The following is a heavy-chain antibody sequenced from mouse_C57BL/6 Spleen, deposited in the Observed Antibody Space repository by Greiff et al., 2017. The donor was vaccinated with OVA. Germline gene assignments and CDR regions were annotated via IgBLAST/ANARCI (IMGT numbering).Heavy chain of an antibody. Sequence: VQLQQSGAELVRPGASVKLSCTASGFNIKDDYMHWVKQRPEQGLEWIGWIDPENGDTEYASKFQGKATITADTSSNTAYLQLSSLTSEDTAVYYCTTPYDYDGAYWGQGTLVTVSA. J-gene: IGHJ3*01. D-gene: IGHD2-4*01. CDR2: IDPENGDT. CDR1: GFNIKDDY. CDR3: TTPYDYDGAY. V-gene: IGHV14-4*01.